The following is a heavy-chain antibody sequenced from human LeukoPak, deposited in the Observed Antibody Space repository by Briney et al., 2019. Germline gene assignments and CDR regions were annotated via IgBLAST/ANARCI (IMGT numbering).Heavy chain of an antibody. V-gene: IGHV3-9*03. J-gene: IGHJ4*02. CDR3: AKDQTEGYSSLDY. CDR1: GFTFDDYA. CDR2: ISWNSGSI. D-gene: IGHD6-13*01. Sequence: GRSLRLSCAASGFTFDDYATHWVRQAPGKGLEWVSGISWNSGSIGYADSVKGRFTISRDNAKNSLYLQMNSLRAEDMALYYCAKDQTEGYSSLDYWGQGTLVTVSS.